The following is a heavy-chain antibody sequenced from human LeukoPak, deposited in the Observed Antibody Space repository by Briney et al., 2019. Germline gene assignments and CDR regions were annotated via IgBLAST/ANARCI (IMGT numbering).Heavy chain of an antibody. CDR1: GGSLSGYY. CDR3: ARGGLYSSSWYRY. Sequence: SETLSLTCAVYGGSLSGYYWSWIRQPPGKGLEWIGEINHSGSTNYNPSLKSRVTISVDTSKNKFSLKLSSVTAADTAVYYCARGGLYSSSWYRYWGQGTLVTVSS. D-gene: IGHD6-13*01. V-gene: IGHV4-34*01. J-gene: IGHJ4*02. CDR2: INHSGST.